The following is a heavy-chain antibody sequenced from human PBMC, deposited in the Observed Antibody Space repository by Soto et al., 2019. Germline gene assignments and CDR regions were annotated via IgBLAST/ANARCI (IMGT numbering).Heavy chain of an antibody. J-gene: IGHJ6*02. CDR2: INQSGTT. V-gene: IGHV4-34*01. D-gene: IGHD3-10*01. Sequence: SETLSLTCAVNGGSFREYYWSWLRQPPGKGLEWIGEINQSGTTHDNPSLKRRINISIETSKNQFSLNLTSVTAADTATYYCARDIITVIGGEIYYYFGMDVWGQGTTVTVSS. CDR1: GGSFREYY. CDR3: ARDIITVIGGEIYYYFGMDV.